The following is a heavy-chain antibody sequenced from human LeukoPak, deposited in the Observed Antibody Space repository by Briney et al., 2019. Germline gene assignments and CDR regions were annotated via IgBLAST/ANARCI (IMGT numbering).Heavy chain of an antibody. CDR3: ARSLGLERRYYFYYMDV. Sequence: PSETLSLTCTVSGGSVTTYCWSWIRQFPGKRLEWIGHVHYRGSPDYNPSLTSRVTISVDTSKNQFSLRLTSVTAADTAVYYCARSLGLERRYYFYYMDVRGKGTTVTVSS. D-gene: IGHD1-1*01. V-gene: IGHV4-59*02. J-gene: IGHJ6*03. CDR2: VHYRGSP. CDR1: GGSVTTYC.